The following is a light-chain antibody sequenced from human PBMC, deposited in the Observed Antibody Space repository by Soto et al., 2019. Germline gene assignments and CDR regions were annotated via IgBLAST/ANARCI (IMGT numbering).Light chain of an antibody. CDR3: HHRSNSPLT. Sequence: EIVLTQSPATLSLSPGERATLSCRASQSVSSYLAWYQQKPGQAPRLLIYDASNRATGIPARFSGSGSGTAFTITISSPEPLDFAFYYRHHRSNSPLTFGEGTKVEIK. J-gene: IGKJ4*01. CDR2: DAS. V-gene: IGKV3-11*01. CDR1: QSVSSY.